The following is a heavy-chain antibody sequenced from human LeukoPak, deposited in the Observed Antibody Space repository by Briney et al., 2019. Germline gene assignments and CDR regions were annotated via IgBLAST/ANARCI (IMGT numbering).Heavy chain of an antibody. CDR1: GGSISRSQYY. Sequence: SETLSLTCTVSGGSISRSQYYWAWIRQPPEKGLELIGTIYYSGKTFYNPSLKSRVTISTDTSKNQFSLNQNTVTAADTSVYYCSRHEHKAVAGDTWGQGILVTVSS. D-gene: IGHD6-19*01. CDR3: SRHEHKAVAGDT. V-gene: IGHV4-39*01. CDR2: IYYSGKT. J-gene: IGHJ5*02.